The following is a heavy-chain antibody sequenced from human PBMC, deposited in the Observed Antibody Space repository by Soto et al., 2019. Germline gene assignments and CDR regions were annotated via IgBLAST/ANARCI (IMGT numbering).Heavy chain of an antibody. Sequence: ASVKVSCKAPGYTFTKYYIHWVRQAPGQGLEWMGWIDPNSGGTKFAEKLQDRVTMARDTSISTAYMELSSLRSDDTAVYYCTGDSSGYYYLFDYWGQGTLVTVS. D-gene: IGHD3-22*01. J-gene: IGHJ4*02. V-gene: IGHV1-2*02. CDR2: IDPNSGGT. CDR3: TGDSSGYYYLFDY. CDR1: GYTFTKYY.